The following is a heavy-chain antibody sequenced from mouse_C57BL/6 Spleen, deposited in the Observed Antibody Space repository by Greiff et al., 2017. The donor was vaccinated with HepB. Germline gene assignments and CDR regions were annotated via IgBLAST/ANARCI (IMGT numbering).Heavy chain of an antibody. D-gene: IGHD1-1*01. CDR3: ARGGTVVAPRGYYAMDY. CDR1: GYTFTSYW. Sequence: QVQLQQSGAELVKPGASVKLSCKASGYTFTSYWMHWVKQRPGRGLEWIGRIDPNSGGTKYNEKFKSKATLTVDKPSSTAYMQLSSLTSEDSAVYYCARGGTVVAPRGYYAMDYWGQGTSVTVSS. J-gene: IGHJ4*01. V-gene: IGHV1-72*01. CDR2: IDPNSGGT.